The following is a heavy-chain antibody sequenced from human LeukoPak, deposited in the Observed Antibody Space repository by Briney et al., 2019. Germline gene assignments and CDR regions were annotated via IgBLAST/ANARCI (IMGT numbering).Heavy chain of an antibody. CDR3: AKQFRGVTNLYYYYGMDV. CDR1: GFTFSSYG. CDR2: ISYDGSNK. J-gene: IGHJ6*02. V-gene: IGHV3-30*18. Sequence: GGSLRLSCAASGFTFSSYGMHWVRQAPGKGLEWVAVISYDGSNKYYVDSVKGRFTISRDNSKNTLYLQMSSLRAEDTAVYYCAKQFRGVTNLYYYYGMDVWGQGTTVTVSS. D-gene: IGHD3-10*01.